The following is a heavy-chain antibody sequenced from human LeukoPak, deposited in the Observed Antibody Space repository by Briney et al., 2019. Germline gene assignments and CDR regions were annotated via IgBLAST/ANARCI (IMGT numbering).Heavy chain of an antibody. J-gene: IGHJ4*02. V-gene: IGHV3-23*01. D-gene: IGHD3-3*01. Sequence: QPGGSLRLSCAASGFTFSSYAMSWVRQAPGKGLEWVSAISGSGGSTYYADSVKGRFTISRDNPKNTLYLQMNSLRAEDTAVYYCAKGRITIFGVVSALDYWGQETLVTVSS. CDR1: GFTFSSYA. CDR3: AKGRITIFGVVSALDY. CDR2: ISGSGGST.